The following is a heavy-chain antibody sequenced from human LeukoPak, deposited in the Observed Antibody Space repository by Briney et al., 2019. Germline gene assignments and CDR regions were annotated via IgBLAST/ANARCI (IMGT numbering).Heavy chain of an antibody. CDR2: IYHSGST. CDR1: GGSISTYY. D-gene: IGHD6-19*01. CDR3: ARGLRMAVTGMIWDF. V-gene: IGHV4-59*08. Sequence: PSETPSLTCTVSGGSISTYYWSWIRQPPGKGLEWIGYIYHSGSTNQNPSLKSRATISVDTSENQFSLKLTSVTAADTAVYYCARGLRMAVTGMIWDFWGPGTPVIVSS. J-gene: IGHJ4*02.